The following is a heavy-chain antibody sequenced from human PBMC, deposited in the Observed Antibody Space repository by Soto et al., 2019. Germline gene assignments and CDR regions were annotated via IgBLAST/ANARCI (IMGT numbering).Heavy chain of an antibody. V-gene: IGHV2-5*02. Sequence: QITLKESGPTLVKPTQPLTLTCTFSGFSLTTDRVGVGWIRQPPGEALEWLAVIYWDDSKTYRPSLESRLTITKDTPKTQVALTMTNMDSLDTATYYCAHAYGGRSLYWGQGTLVTVSS. D-gene: IGHD1-26*01. J-gene: IGHJ4*02. CDR3: AHAYGGRSLY. CDR1: GFSLTTDRVG. CDR2: IYWDDSK.